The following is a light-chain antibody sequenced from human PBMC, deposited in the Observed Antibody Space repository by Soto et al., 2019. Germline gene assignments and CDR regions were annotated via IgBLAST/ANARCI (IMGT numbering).Light chain of an antibody. CDR3: SSYTSSSTLLYV. V-gene: IGLV2-14*01. J-gene: IGLJ1*01. CDR1: SSDVGGYNY. Sequence: QSVLTQPASVSGSPGQSITISCTGTSSDVGGYNYVSWYQQHPGKAPKLMIYEVSNRPSGVSNRFSGSKSGNTASLTISGLQAEDAADYYCSSYTSSSTLLYVFGTGTKLTVL. CDR2: EVS.